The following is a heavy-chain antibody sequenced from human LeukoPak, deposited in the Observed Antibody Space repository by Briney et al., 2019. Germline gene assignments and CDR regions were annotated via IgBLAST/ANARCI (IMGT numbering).Heavy chain of an antibody. D-gene: IGHD6-13*01. Sequence: GGSLRLSCAASGFTFSSYSMNWVRQAPGKGLEWVSYISSSSSTIYYANSVKGRFTISGDNAKNSLYLQMNSLRAEDTAVYYCARGSAAAGFDYWGQGTLVTVSS. CDR2: ISSSSSTI. CDR1: GFTFSSYS. CDR3: ARGSAAAGFDY. V-gene: IGHV3-48*01. J-gene: IGHJ4*02.